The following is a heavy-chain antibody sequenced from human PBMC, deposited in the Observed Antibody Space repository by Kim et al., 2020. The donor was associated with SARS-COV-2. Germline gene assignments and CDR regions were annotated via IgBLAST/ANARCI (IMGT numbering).Heavy chain of an antibody. J-gene: IGHJ6*02. V-gene: IGHV4-34*01. CDR3: ARGGASSGWYPYYYYGMDV. Sequence: KSRVTISVDTSNDQFSLKLSSVTAADTAVYYCARGGASSGWYPYYYYGMDVWGQGTTVTVSS. D-gene: IGHD6-19*01.